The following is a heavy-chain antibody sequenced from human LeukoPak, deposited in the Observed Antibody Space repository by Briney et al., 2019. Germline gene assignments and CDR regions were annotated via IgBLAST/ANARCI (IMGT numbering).Heavy chain of an antibody. CDR2: ISGSGGST. J-gene: IGHJ4*02. CDR1: GFTFSSYA. Sequence: QSGGSLRLSCAASGFTFSSYAMSWVRQAPGKGLEWVSAISGSGGSTYYADSVKGRFTISRDNSKNTLYLQMNSLRAEDTAVYYCANVPPPSGLYCSGGSCYPPDYWGQGTLVTVSS. V-gene: IGHV3-23*01. D-gene: IGHD2-15*01. CDR3: ANVPPPSGLYCSGGSCYPPDY.